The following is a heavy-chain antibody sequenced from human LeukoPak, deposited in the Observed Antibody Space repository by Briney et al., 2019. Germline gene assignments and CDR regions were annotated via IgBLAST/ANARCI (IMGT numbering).Heavy chain of an antibody. Sequence: SETLSLTCTVSGGSISSYYWSWIRQPPGKGLEWIGYIYYSGSTNYNPSLKSRVTISVDTSKNQFSLKLSSVTAADTAVYYCARDLGRYCSSTSCTDYWGQGTLVTVSS. CDR3: ARDLGRYCSSTSCTDY. V-gene: IGHV4-59*12. D-gene: IGHD2-2*01. J-gene: IGHJ4*02. CDR2: IYYSGST. CDR1: GGSISSYY.